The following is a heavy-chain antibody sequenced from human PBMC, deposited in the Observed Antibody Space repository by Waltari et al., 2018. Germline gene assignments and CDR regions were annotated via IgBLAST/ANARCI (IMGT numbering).Heavy chain of an antibody. CDR2: IRIYKGDR. J-gene: IGHJ5*02. CDR3: ARDPTGTNQGWFDP. CDR1: GYTFTNYG. D-gene: IGHD1-1*01. Sequence: QVQLVQSGAEVKKPGASVRVSCKASGYTFTNYGISWVRQVPGQGLQWMGWIRIYKGDRVYGHNFQGRVTLTTDTSTTTSHMELRGLTSDDTALYYCARDPTGTNQGWFDPWGQGTLVTVSS. V-gene: IGHV1-18*01.